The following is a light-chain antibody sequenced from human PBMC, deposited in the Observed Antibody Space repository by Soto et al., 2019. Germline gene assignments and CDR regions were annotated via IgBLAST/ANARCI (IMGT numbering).Light chain of an antibody. J-gene: IGKJ2*01. CDR2: DVS. Sequence: DIQMTQSPATLSASLGDTVTLTCRASQSLTGRLAWYQQKPGRPPKLLIYDVSILESGVPSRFSGSESGADFTLTISSLRPDDFATFYFQQYKVDPYTFGQGTRL. V-gene: IGKV1-5*01. CDR3: QQYKVDPYT. CDR1: QSLTGR.